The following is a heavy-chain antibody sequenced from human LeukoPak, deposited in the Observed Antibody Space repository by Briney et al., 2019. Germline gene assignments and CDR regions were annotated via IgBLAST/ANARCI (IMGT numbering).Heavy chain of an antibody. CDR2: MSNGNT. CDR1: GCPFSNHA. D-gene: IGHD2-8*01. Sequence: GGSLRLSCAASGCPFSNHARSWVRQPPGKGLEWVSSMSNGNTYYADSVRGRFPISRDDSKNMVYLQMYRLGVEDTARYYCVREAGYCATVCLKTNYFDPWGQGTLVTVSS. J-gene: IGHJ5*02. V-gene: IGHV3-23*01. CDR3: VREAGYCATVCLKTNYFDP.